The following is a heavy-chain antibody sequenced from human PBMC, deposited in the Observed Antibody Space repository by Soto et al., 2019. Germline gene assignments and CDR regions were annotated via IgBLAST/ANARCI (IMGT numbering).Heavy chain of an antibody. CDR2: INHSGIT. CDR3: ARGRLEWLLLGYGVDV. J-gene: IGHJ6*02. D-gene: IGHD3-3*01. CDR1: GGSFSDYY. Sequence: SETLALTCAVSGGSFSDYYGTWIRQSPGKGLEWIGEINHSGITYYNPSLKSRVTISVDTSKNEFSLKLRSVTAADTAMYYCARGRLEWLLLGYGVDVWGQGTMVTVSS. V-gene: IGHV4-34*01.